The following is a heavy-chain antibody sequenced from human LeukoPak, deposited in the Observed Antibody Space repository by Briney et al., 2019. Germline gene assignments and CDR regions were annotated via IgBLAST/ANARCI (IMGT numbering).Heavy chain of an antibody. D-gene: IGHD6-19*01. V-gene: IGHV4-59*08. CDR1: GGSIRSYY. Sequence: PSETLSLTCTVSGGSIRSYYWSWIRQPPGKGLEWIGYIYYSGSTNYNPSLKSRVTISVDTSKNQFSLKLSSVTAADTAVYYCARRQWPRGNWFDSWGQGTLVNVSS. CDR3: ARRQWPRGNWFDS. J-gene: IGHJ5*01. CDR2: IYYSGST.